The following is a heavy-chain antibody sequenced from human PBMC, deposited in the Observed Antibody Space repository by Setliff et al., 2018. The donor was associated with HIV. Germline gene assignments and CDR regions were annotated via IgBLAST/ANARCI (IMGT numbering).Heavy chain of an antibody. Sequence: GGSLRLSCAASGFTFSSYAMIWVRQAPGKGLEWVSGISTSGDKTYYADSVKGRFTISRDNSENTLYLQMNSLRPEDTALYYCTSDPPASGWTLAYWGQGALVTVSS. D-gene: IGHD6-19*01. CDR2: ISTSGDKT. CDR1: GFTFSSYA. J-gene: IGHJ4*02. CDR3: TSDPPASGWTLAY. V-gene: IGHV3-23*01.